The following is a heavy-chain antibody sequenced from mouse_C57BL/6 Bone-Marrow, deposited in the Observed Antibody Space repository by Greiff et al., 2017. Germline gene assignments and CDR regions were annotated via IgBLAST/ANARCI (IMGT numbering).Heavy chain of an antibody. CDR2: SRNKANDYTT. CDR3: ARDAGWAFDY. J-gene: IGHJ2*01. Sequence: EVQLVESGGGLVQSGRSLRLSCATSGFTFSDFYMEWVRQAPGKGLEWIAASRNKANDYTTEYSASVKGRFIVSRDTSQSILYLQMNALRAEDTAIYYCARDAGWAFDYWGQGTTLTVSS. CDR1: GFTFSDFY. D-gene: IGHD2-3*01. V-gene: IGHV7-1*01.